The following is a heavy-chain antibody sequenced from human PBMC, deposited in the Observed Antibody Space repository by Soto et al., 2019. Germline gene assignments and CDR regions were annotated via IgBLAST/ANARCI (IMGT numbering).Heavy chain of an antibody. CDR2: IYSGGST. J-gene: IGHJ6*02. Sequence: PXGSLRLSCAASGCTVSSHYMSWVRQAPGKGLEWISVIYSGGSTYYADSVEGRFTISRDNSKNTLYLQMNSLRAEDTAVYYCARSRGMDAWGQGTTATVSS. CDR3: ARSRGMDA. CDR1: GCTVSSHY. V-gene: IGHV3-53*01.